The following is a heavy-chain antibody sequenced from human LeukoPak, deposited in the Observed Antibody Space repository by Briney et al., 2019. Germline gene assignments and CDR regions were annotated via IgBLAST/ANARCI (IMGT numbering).Heavy chain of an antibody. J-gene: IGHJ2*01. Sequence: GSLRLSCAAPGFTFSSYSMNWVRQAPGKGLEWVSSISSSSSYICYADSVKGRFTISRDNAKNSLYLQMNSLRAEDTAVYYCARRIAAAGTSWYFDLWGRGTLVTVSS. CDR2: ISSSSSYI. CDR3: ARRIAAAGTSWYFDL. D-gene: IGHD6-13*01. CDR1: GFTFSSYS. V-gene: IGHV3-21*01.